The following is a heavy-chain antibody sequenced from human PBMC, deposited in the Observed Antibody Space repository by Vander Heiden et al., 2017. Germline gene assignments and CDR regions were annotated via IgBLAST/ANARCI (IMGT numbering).Heavy chain of an antibody. Sequence: QLQLQESGPGLVKPSETLSLTCAVSGGSISSYRYYWGWIRQPPGKGLEWIGSIYYSGSTYYNPSLKSRVTISVDTSKNQFSLNLSSVTAADTAVYYCAREYSVAMMGADWFDPWGQGTLVTVSS. CDR2: IYYSGST. CDR3: AREYSVAMMGADWFDP. V-gene: IGHV4-39*01. J-gene: IGHJ5*02. D-gene: IGHD5-12*01. CDR1: GGSISSYRYY.